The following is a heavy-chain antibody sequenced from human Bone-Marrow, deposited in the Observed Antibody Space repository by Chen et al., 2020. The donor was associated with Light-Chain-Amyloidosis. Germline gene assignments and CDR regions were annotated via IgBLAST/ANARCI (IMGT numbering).Heavy chain of an antibody. D-gene: IGHD6-13*01. CDR3: ARGRSLAALRLYYYYMDV. J-gene: IGHJ6*03. V-gene: IGHV3-20*04. Sequence: EVQLVESGGGVVRPGGSLRLSCAASGFPFDDYGMSWVRPAPGKGLEWVSGINWNGGSTGYADSVKGRFTISRDNAKNSLYLQMNSLRAEDTALYYCARGRSLAALRLYYYYMDVWGKGTTVTVSS. CDR2: INWNGGST. CDR1: GFPFDDYG.